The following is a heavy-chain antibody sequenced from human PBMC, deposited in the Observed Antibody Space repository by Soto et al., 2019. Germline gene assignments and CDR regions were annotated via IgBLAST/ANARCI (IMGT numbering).Heavy chain of an antibody. Sequence: LRLSCAASGFTFRSFGMHWVRQAPGKGLELVAVISHDGSNKYYVDSVKGRFTISRDNSKNMVYLQMNSLRDEDTAVYYCAGLGQELLPFDYWGPGTLVTVSS. CDR1: GFTFRSFG. CDR3: AGLGQELLPFDY. D-gene: IGHD1-26*01. J-gene: IGHJ4*02. CDR2: ISHDGSNK. V-gene: IGHV3-30*03.